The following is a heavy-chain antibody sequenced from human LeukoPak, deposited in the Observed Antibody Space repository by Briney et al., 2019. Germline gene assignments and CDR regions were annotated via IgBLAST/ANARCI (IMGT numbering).Heavy chain of an antibody. Sequence: GASVKVSCKVSGYTLTELSMHWVRRAPGKGLEWMGGFDPEDGETIYAQKFQGRVTMTEDTSTDTAYMELSSLKSEDTAVYYCATAGGSYGYFDYWGQGTLVTVSS. J-gene: IGHJ4*02. CDR1: GYTLTELS. D-gene: IGHD1-26*01. CDR3: ATAGGSYGYFDY. V-gene: IGHV1-24*01. CDR2: FDPEDGET.